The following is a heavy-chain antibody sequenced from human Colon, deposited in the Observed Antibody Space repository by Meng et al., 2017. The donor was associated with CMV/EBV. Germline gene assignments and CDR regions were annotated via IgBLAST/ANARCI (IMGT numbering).Heavy chain of an antibody. Sequence: GESLKISCAASGFTFSDYYMSWIRQAPGKGLEWVSYISSSGSTIYYADSVKGRFTISRDNAKNSLYLQMNSLRAEDTAVYYCTKDLGSGYCSSSSCYTFDYWGQGTLVTVSS. J-gene: IGHJ4*02. V-gene: IGHV3-11*04. CDR1: GFTFSDYY. CDR3: TKDLGSGYCSSSSCYTFDY. CDR2: ISSSGSTI. D-gene: IGHD2-2*02.